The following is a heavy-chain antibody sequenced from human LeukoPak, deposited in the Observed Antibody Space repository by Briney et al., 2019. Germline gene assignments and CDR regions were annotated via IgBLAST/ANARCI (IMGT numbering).Heavy chain of an antibody. CDR2: IIPIFGTA. Sequence: VSXKASGGTFSSYAISWVRQAPGQGLEWMGGIIPIFGTANYAQKFQGRVTITADESTSTAYMELSSLRSEDTAVYYCARVPRDSSGYYMYYFDYWGQGTLVTVSS. CDR1: GGTFSSYA. CDR3: ARVPRDSSGYYMYYFDY. D-gene: IGHD3-22*01. J-gene: IGHJ4*02. V-gene: IGHV1-69*01.